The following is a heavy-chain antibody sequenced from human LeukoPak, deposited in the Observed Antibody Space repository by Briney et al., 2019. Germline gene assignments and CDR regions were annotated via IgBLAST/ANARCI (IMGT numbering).Heavy chain of an antibody. CDR1: GGSVTSGRNH. Sequence: PSETLPLTCTVSGGSVTSGRNHWNWIRQPPGKGLEWIGYISYSGSTNYNPSLKSRVTISIDTSKNQFSLKLSSVTAADTAVYYCTRDSGDFDYWGQGTLVTVSS. J-gene: IGHJ4*02. V-gene: IGHV4-61*01. CDR3: TRDSGDFDY. CDR2: ISYSGST.